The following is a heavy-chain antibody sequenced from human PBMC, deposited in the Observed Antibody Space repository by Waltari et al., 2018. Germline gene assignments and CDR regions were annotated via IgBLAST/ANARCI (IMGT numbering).Heavy chain of an antibody. V-gene: IGHV3-30*02. CDR2: IRFDGSKK. CDR3: ASGVMVAAGDDCFDF. D-gene: IGHD2-15*01. CDR1: RISFLNIG. J-gene: IGHJ3*01. Sequence: MKLIESGGGVDQPSGLWRVSRAASRISFLNIGMHWVRQAPGKGLEWVAFIRFDGSKKFHADSVKGRFTISRDNSKEIVYLQMNSLTTEDTAMYYCASGVMVAAGDDCFDFWGQGTMLTVSS.